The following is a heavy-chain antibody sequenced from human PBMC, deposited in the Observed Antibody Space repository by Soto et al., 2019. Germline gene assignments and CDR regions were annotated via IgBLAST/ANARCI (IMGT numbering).Heavy chain of an antibody. V-gene: IGHV3-72*01. Sequence: GGSLRLSCAASGFTFSNHYMDWVRQAPGKGLEWVGRTRNKANSYTTEYAASVKGRFTISRDDSKNSLYLQMNSLKTEDTAVYYCAREVLHPLGRRQYYFDYWGQGTLVTVSS. CDR2: TRNKANSYTT. J-gene: IGHJ4*02. CDR3: AREVLHPLGRRQYYFDY. CDR1: GFTFSNHY. D-gene: IGHD3-10*01.